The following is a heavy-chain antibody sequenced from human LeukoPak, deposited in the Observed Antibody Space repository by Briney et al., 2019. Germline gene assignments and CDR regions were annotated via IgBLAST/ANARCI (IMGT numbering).Heavy chain of an antibody. Sequence: EASVKVSCKASGGTFSSYGISWVRQAPGQGLEWMGWISAYNGNTNYAQKLQGRVTMTTDTSTSTAYMELRSLRSDDTAVYYCARDLGYYYDSSGYSDWGQGTLVTVSS. D-gene: IGHD3-22*01. V-gene: IGHV1-18*01. CDR2: ISAYNGNT. CDR1: GGTFSSYG. CDR3: ARDLGYYYDSSGYSD. J-gene: IGHJ4*02.